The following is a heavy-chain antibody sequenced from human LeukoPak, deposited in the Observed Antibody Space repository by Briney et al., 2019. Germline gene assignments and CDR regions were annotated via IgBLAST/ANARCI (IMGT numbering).Heavy chain of an antibody. V-gene: IGHV5-10-1*01. CDR2: IDPSDSYT. CDR3: AGAAAQTPYFDY. D-gene: IGHD6-13*01. CDR1: GYSFTSYW. Sequence: PGESLKISCKGSGYSFTSYWITWVRQMPGKGLEWMGRIDPSDSYTNYSPSFQGRVTISADKSISTAYLQWNSLKASDTAMYYCAGAAAQTPYFDYWGQGTLVAVSS. J-gene: IGHJ4*02.